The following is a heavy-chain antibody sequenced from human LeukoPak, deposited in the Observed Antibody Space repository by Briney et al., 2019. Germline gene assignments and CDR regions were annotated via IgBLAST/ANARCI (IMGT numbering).Heavy chain of an antibody. Sequence: QAGGSLRLSCAISGLTHHGYAMTWVRQAPGKGLEWVSTIDGDSSKTYYADSVKGRFTISRDNAKYMLFLHMNSLRAEDTAVYYCAKQPFNYYYLAVWGKGTTVTVSS. D-gene: IGHD3-16*01. CDR1: GLTHHGYA. J-gene: IGHJ6*03. V-gene: IGHV3-23*01. CDR3: AKQPFNYYYLAV. CDR2: IDGDSSKT.